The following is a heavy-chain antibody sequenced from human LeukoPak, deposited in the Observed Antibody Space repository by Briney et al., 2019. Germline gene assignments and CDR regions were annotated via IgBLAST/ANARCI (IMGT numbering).Heavy chain of an antibody. V-gene: IGHV4-38-2*02. CDR3: ARHMRTSLRRLVGPDYDIMTGFLWGFDP. J-gene: IGHJ5*02. CDR2: VSHVGSS. Sequence: RPSETLSLTCTVSGFSISGGYYWGWIRQPPGKGLELIGTVSHVGSSYYNPSLKSRVTISLDTSKNQFSLKLTSVTAADTAVYYCARHMRTSLRRLVGPDYDIMTGFLWGFDPWGQGTLVTVSS. D-gene: IGHD3-9*01. CDR1: GFSISGGYY.